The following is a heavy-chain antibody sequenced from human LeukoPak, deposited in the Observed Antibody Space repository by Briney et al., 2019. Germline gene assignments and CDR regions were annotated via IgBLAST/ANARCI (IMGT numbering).Heavy chain of an antibody. CDR1: GFTFSSYA. V-gene: IGHV3-30*04. J-gene: IGHJ6*03. CDR3: ARLGYSSSWRLENYYYYYMDV. CDR2: ISYDGSNK. Sequence: PGRSLRLSCAASGFTFSSYAMHWVRQAPGKGLEWVAVISYDGSNKYYADSVKGRFTISRDNSKNTLYLQMNSLRAEDTAVYYCARLGYSSSWRLENYYYYYMDVWGKGTTVTVSS. D-gene: IGHD6-13*01.